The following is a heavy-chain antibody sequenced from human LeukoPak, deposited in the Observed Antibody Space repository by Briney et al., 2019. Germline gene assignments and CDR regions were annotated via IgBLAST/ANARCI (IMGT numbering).Heavy chain of an antibody. Sequence: SETLSLTCAVYGGSFSGYYWSWIRQPPGKGLEWIGEINHSGSTNYNPSLKSRVTISVDTSKNQFSLKLSSVTAADTAVYYCARVWYYDSSGYYGVSDFDYWGQGTLVTVSS. CDR1: GGSFSGYY. V-gene: IGHV4-34*01. J-gene: IGHJ4*02. D-gene: IGHD3-22*01. CDR2: INHSGST. CDR3: ARVWYYDSSGYYGVSDFDY.